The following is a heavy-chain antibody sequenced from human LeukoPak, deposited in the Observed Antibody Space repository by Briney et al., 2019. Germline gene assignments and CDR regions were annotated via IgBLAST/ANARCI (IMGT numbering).Heavy chain of an antibody. CDR3: ASRITIFGRDY. CDR1: GFTFSSYW. V-gene: IGHV3-21*01. J-gene: IGHJ4*02. Sequence: GGSLRLSCAASGFTFSSYWMSWVRQAPGKGLEWVSSISSSSSYIYYADSVKGRFTISRDNAKNSLNLQMNSLRAEDTAVYYCASRITIFGRDYWGQGTLVTVSS. CDR2: ISSSSSYI. D-gene: IGHD3-3*01.